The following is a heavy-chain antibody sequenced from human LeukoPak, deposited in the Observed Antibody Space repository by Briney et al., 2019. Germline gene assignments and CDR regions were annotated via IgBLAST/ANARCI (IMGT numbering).Heavy chain of an antibody. V-gene: IGHV3-9*01. CDR1: GFTFDDYA. D-gene: IGHD6-19*01. CDR2: ISWNSGSI. Sequence: GGSLRLSCAASGFTFDDYAMHWVRQAPGKGLEWVSGISWNSGSIGYADSVKGRFTISRDNAKNSLYLQMNSLRAEDTALYCCAKTVAGGEYYYYGMDVWGQGTTVTVSS. CDR3: AKTVAGGEYYYYGMDV. J-gene: IGHJ6*02.